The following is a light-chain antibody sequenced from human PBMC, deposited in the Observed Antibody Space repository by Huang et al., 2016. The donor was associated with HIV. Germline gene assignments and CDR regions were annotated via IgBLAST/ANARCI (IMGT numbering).Light chain of an antibody. V-gene: IGKV1-5*03. Sequence: DIQMTQSPSTLSDSVGDRVTITCRASQSISSWLDWYQQKPVKAPKLLIYKASSLESGVPSRFSGSGSGTEFTLTISSLQPDDFATYYCQQYNSYSVTFGQGTKVEIK. CDR3: QQYNSYSVT. CDR2: KAS. J-gene: IGKJ1*01. CDR1: QSISSW.